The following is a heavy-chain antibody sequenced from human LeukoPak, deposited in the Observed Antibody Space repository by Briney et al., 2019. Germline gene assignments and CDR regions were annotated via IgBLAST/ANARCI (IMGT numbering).Heavy chain of an antibody. V-gene: IGHV1-2*02. Sequence: GASVKVSCKASGYTFTGYHMHWVRQAPGQGLEWMGWINPNSGGTNYAQKFQGRVTMTRDTSISTAYMELSRLRSDDTAVYYCARDRFEITNYYDSSGYYGYWGQGTLVTVSS. CDR1: GYTFTGYH. CDR2: INPNSGGT. J-gene: IGHJ4*02. D-gene: IGHD3-22*01. CDR3: ARDRFEITNYYDSSGYYGY.